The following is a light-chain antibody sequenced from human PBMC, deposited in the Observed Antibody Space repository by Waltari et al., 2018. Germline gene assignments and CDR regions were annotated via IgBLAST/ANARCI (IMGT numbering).Light chain of an antibody. CDR1: SSDVGSYDL. CDR2: EVT. V-gene: IGLV2-23*02. CDR3: CSYAGLGIYV. J-gene: IGLJ1*01. Sequence: QSGLPQPASVSGSPGQSITIPCTGSSSDVGSYDLVSLYQQYPGKAPKLMVYEVTKRTSGVSYRFSGSKSANTASLTIYGLQSEDEADYYCCSYAGLGIYVYGTGTKVTVL.